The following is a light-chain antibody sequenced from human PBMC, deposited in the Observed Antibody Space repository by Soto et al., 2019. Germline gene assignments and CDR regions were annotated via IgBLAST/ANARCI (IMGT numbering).Light chain of an antibody. Sequence: QSALTQPASVSGSPGQSITISCTGTSSDVGGYKYVSWYQQHPGKAPKLMIYDVSNRSSGVSNRFSGSKSGNTASLTISGLQGEDEADYYCSSYRSSSTLEVFGTGTKVTVL. J-gene: IGLJ1*01. CDR1: SSDVGGYKY. CDR3: SSYRSSSTLEV. V-gene: IGLV2-14*01. CDR2: DVS.